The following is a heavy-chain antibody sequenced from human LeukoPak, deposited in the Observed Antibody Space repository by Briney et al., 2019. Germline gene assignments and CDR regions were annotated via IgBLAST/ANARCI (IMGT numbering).Heavy chain of an antibody. CDR3: ARDIAARPDAFDI. CDR1: GGTFSSYA. J-gene: IGHJ3*02. Sequence: SVKVSCKASGGTFSSYAISWVRQAPGQGLEWMGGIIPIFGTADYAQKFQGRVTITTDESTSTAYMELSSLRSEDTAVYYCARDIAARPDAFDIWGQGTMVTVSS. D-gene: IGHD6-6*01. CDR2: IIPIFGTA. V-gene: IGHV1-69*05.